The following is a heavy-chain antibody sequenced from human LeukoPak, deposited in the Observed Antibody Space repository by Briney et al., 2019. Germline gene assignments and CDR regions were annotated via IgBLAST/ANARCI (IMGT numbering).Heavy chain of an antibody. CDR1: GGSISSYY. CDR2: IYYSGST. CDR3: ARGRRDTAMIIYYYYYYMDV. J-gene: IGHJ6*03. D-gene: IGHD5-18*01. Sequence: TPSETLSLTCTVSGGSISSYYWSWIRQPPGKGLEWIGYIYYSGSTNYNPSLKSRVTISVDTSKNQFSLKLSSVTAADTAVYYCARGRRDTAMIIYYYYYYMDVWGKGTTVTISS. V-gene: IGHV4-59*01.